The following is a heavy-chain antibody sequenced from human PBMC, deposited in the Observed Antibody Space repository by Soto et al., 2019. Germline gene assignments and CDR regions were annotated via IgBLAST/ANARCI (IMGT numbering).Heavy chain of an antibody. CDR3: AKDQDSSGVYYFDY. D-gene: IGHD6-19*01. Sequence: PGGSLRLSCAASGFTFSSYAMSWVRQAPGKGLEWVSAISGSGGSTYYADSVKGRFTISRDNSKNTLYLQMNSLRAEDTAVYYSAKDQDSSGVYYFDYWGQGTLVTVSS. J-gene: IGHJ4*02. CDR1: GFTFSSYA. V-gene: IGHV3-23*01. CDR2: ISGSGGST.